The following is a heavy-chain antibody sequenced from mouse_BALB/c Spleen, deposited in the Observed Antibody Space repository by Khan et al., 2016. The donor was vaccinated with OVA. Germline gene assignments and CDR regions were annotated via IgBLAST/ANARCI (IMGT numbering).Heavy chain of an antibody. CDR1: GFTFSTYA. Sequence: EVQLVESGRGLVKPGGSLTLSCAATGFTFSTYAMSWVRQTPEKRQEWVATIRSDGDYTNYTDNVTSRFSISSDTAKNPLYLQMSSLSSEDTAMYYCASSPYGNFAYWGQGTLVTVSA. V-gene: IGHV5-9-3*01. CDR3: ASSPYGNFAY. CDR2: IRSDGDYT. D-gene: IGHD2-1*01. J-gene: IGHJ3*01.